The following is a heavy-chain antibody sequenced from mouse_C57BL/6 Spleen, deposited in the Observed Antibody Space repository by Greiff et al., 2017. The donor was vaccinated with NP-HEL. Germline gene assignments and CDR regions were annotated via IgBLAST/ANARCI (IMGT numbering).Heavy chain of an antibody. Sequence: VQLKESGPGLVKPSQSLSLTCSVAGYSITSGYYWNWIRQFPGNKLEWMGYISYDGSNNYDPSLKNRISITRDTSKNQFFLKLNSVTTEDTATYYCAREGKPRYFDVWGTGTTVTVSS. D-gene: IGHD2-1*01. CDR1: GYSITSGYY. CDR2: ISYDGSN. V-gene: IGHV3-6*01. CDR3: AREGKPRYFDV. J-gene: IGHJ1*03.